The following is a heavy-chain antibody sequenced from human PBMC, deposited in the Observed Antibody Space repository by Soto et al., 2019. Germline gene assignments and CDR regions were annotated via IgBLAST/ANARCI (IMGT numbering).Heavy chain of an antibody. CDR1: GGTFSNSG. CDR2: IIPIFDTT. D-gene: IGHD2-21*02. V-gene: IGHV1-69*13. Sequence: ASVKVSCKASGGTFSNSGFSWVRYAPRRGLEWMGGIIPIFDTTNYAQKLQGTITIIADESTNTVYMELSNLRSWDTGVYYWARAPILVSVTLHENYFDSWGQGTLVTVSS. CDR3: ARAPILVSVTLHENYFDS. J-gene: IGHJ4*02.